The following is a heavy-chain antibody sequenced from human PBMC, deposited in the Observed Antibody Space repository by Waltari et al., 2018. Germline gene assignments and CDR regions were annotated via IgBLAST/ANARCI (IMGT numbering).Heavy chain of an antibody. CDR2: INHSGST. CDR3: ARKGSYYGSGTFDY. J-gene: IGHJ4*02. CDR1: GGSFSGYY. D-gene: IGHD3-10*01. Sequence: QGQLQQWGAGLLKPSETLSLTCSVYGGSFSGYYWRCIRQPPGKGLDWSGKINHSGSTNYNPSLKSRVTISVDTSKNQFSLKLSSVTAAETAVYYCARKGSYYGSGTFDYWGQGTLVTVSS. V-gene: IGHV4-34*01.